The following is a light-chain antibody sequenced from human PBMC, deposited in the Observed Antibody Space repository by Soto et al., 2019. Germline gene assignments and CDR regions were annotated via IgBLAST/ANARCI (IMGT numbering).Light chain of an antibody. Sequence: DIQMTQSPSSLSASVGDRVTITCRASQGISNYLAWYQQKPGKVPKLLIYAASTLQSGVPSRFSGSGSGTDFTLTISSLQPEDVATYYCQKYNSASGTFGQGPRLEIK. CDR3: QKYNSASGT. J-gene: IGKJ5*01. CDR2: AAS. V-gene: IGKV1-27*01. CDR1: QGISNY.